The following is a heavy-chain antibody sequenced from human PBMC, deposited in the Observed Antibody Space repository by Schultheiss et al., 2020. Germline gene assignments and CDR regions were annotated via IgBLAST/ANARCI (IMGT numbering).Heavy chain of an antibody. CDR1: GGSLSRYH. J-gene: IGHJ4*02. CDR2: LSDEGNR. V-gene: IGHV4-59*03. D-gene: IGHD6-13*01. Sequence: SETLSLTCTVSGGSLSRYHWGWIRQPPGKGLESIGYLSDEGNRNNNPSLESRLSISLDTSKNQFSLDLRSVTAADTAVYYCAGLRIGAGGRGYWGRGIQVTVSS. CDR3: AGLRIGAGGRGY.